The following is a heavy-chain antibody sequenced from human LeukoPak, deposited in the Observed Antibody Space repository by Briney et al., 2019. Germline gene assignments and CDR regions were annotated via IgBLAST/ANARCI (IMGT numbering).Heavy chain of an antibody. CDR3: ARDGILERRVPYYYYYGMDV. Sequence: PGGSLRLSCAASGFTFSSYSMNWVRQAPGKGLEWVSSISSSSYIYYADSVKGRFTISRDNAKNSLYLQMNSLRAEDTAVYYCARDGILERRVPYYYYYGMDVWGQGTTVTVSS. D-gene: IGHD1-1*01. CDR2: ISSSSYI. J-gene: IGHJ6*02. V-gene: IGHV3-21*01. CDR1: GFTFSSYS.